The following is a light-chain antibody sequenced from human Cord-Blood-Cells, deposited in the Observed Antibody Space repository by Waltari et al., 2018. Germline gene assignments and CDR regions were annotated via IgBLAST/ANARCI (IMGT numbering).Light chain of an antibody. CDR1: QSVFYSSNNKNY. V-gene: IGKV4-1*01. Sequence: DIVMIQSPDSLAVSMGERPTINCKSSQSVFYSSNNKNYLAWYPEKPGQPPKLLIYWASTRESGVPDRFSGSGCGTDFTLTISSLQAEDVAVYYCQQYYRTPPTFGQGTKVEIK. CDR2: WAS. J-gene: IGKJ1*01. CDR3: QQYYRTPPT.